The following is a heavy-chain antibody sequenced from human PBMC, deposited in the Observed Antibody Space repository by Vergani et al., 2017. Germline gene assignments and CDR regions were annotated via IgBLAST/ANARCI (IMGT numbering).Heavy chain of an antibody. J-gene: IGHJ4*02. Sequence: EVQLVESGGGLVKPGGSLRLSCAASGFTFTIYSMNWVRQAPGKGLEWVSSISGTSGYIYYADSVKGRFTISRDNAKNSLYLQMNSLRAEDTAVYYCARGIAGAGDYFDYWGQGTLVTVSS. V-gene: IGHV3-21*01. CDR1: GFTFTIYS. CDR3: ARGIAGAGDYFDY. CDR2: ISGTSGYI. D-gene: IGHD1-26*01.